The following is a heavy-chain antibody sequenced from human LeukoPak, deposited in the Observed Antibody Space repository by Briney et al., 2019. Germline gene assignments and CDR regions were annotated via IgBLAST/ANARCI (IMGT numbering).Heavy chain of an antibody. Sequence: ASVKVSCKVSGYTLTELSMHWVRQAPGKGLEWMGGFDPEDGETIYAQKFQGRVTMTEDTSTDTAYMELSSLRSEDTAVYYCATGLKPGSHDAFDIWGQGTMVTVSS. CDR2: FDPEDGET. D-gene: IGHD1-26*01. CDR1: GYTLTELS. CDR3: ATGLKPGSHDAFDI. V-gene: IGHV1-24*01. J-gene: IGHJ3*02.